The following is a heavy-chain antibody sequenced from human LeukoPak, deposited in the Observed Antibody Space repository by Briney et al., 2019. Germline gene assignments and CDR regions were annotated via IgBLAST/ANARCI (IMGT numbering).Heavy chain of an antibody. CDR3: AKGVGYCSGGSCQQFDY. V-gene: IGHV3-23*01. CDR1: GFTFSSYG. J-gene: IGHJ4*02. CDR2: ISGSGGST. D-gene: IGHD2-15*01. Sequence: GGSLRLSCAASGFTFSSYGISWVRQAPGKGLEWVSAISGSGGSTYYADSVKGRFTISRDNSKNTLSLQMNSLRADDTAVYYCAKGVGYCSGGSCQQFDYWGQGTVVTVSS.